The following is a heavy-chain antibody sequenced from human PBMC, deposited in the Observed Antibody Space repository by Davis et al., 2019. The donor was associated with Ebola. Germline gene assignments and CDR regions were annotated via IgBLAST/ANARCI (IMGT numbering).Heavy chain of an antibody. Sequence: TLSLTCTVSGGSISSYYWSWIRQPPGKALEWLALIDWDDDKYYSTSLKTRLTISKDTSKNQVVLTMTNMDPVDTATYYCARIKRGWKVATFRYYYGMDVWDQGTTVTVSS. CDR3: ARIKRGWKVATFRYYYGMDV. V-gene: IGHV2-70*18. J-gene: IGHJ6*02. CDR1: GGSISSYYW. CDR2: IDWDDDK. D-gene: IGHD5-12*01.